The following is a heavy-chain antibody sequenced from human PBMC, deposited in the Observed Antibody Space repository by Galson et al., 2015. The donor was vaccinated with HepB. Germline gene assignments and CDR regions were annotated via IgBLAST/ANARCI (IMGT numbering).Heavy chain of an antibody. J-gene: IGHJ3*02. D-gene: IGHD1-1*01. V-gene: IGHV3-21*01. CDR2: ISSSSSYI. CDR3: ARTQPGTDAFDI. CDR1: GFTFSSYS. Sequence: SLRLSCAASGFTFSSYSMNWVRQAPGKGLEWVSSISSSSSYIYYADSVKGRFTISRDNAKNSLYLQMNSLRAEETAVYYCARTQPGTDAFDIWGQGTMVTVSS.